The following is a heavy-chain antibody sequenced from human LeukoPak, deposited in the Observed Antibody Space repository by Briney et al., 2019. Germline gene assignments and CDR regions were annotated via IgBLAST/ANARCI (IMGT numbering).Heavy chain of an antibody. J-gene: IGHJ4*02. CDR2: IYYTGST. D-gene: IGHD2-15*01. CDR1: GGSISSSSYY. CDR3: ASEGYCNGGSCYQD. V-gene: IGHV4-39*07. Sequence: SETLSLTCTVSGGSISSSSYYWGWIRQPPGKGLEWIGSIYYTGSTYYNPSLKSRVTMSVDTSKNQFSLRPSPVTAADTAVYYCASEGYCNGGSCYQDWGQGTLVTVSS.